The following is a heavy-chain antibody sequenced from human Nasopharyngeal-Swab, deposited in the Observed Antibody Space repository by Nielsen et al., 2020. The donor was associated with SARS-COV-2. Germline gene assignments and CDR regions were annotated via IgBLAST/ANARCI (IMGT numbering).Heavy chain of an antibody. CDR1: GGSISSSSYY. Sequence: SETLSLTCTVSGGSISSSSYYWVWIRQPPGKGLEWIGSIYYSGSTYYNPSLKSRVTISVDTSKNQFSLKLSSVTAADTAVYYRARLAIIGAWFFDYWGQGTLVTVSS. V-gene: IGHV4-39*01. CDR3: ARLAIIGAWFFDY. CDR2: IYYSGST. D-gene: IGHD1-26*01. J-gene: IGHJ4*02.